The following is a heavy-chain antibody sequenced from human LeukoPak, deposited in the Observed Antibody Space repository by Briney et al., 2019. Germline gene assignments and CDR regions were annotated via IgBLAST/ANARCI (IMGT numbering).Heavy chain of an antibody. J-gene: IGHJ5*02. CDR2: IIPIFCTA. Sequence: GASVKVSCKASGGTFSSYAISWVRQAPGQGLEGMGGIIPIFCTANYPHKLQGRVTITADESTSTAYTELSSLRSEDTAVYYCARDPSRELGYQLLYGWFARCGQGTLVTVYS. D-gene: IGHD2-2*02. V-gene: IGHV1-69*13. CDR1: GGTFSSYA. CDR3: ARDPSRELGYQLLYGWFAR.